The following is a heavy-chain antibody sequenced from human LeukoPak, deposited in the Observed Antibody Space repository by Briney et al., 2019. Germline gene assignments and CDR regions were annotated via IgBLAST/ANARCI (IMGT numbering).Heavy chain of an antibody. V-gene: IGHV1-46*01. Sequence: ASVKVSCKASGYTFTSYYMHWVRQAPGQGLEWMGMINPSGGRTSYAQKFQGRVTLTRDTSTSTVYMELSSLRSEDTAVYYCARGGAAAGSPFDYWGQGTLVTVSS. CDR1: GYTFTSYY. D-gene: IGHD6-13*01. CDR2: INPSGGRT. CDR3: ARGGAAAGSPFDY. J-gene: IGHJ4*02.